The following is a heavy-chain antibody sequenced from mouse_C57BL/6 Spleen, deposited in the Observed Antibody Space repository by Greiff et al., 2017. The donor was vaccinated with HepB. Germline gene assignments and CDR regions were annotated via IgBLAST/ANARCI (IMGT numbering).Heavy chain of an antibody. V-gene: IGHV1-64*01. J-gene: IGHJ4*01. CDR3: ATIGSPYYYAMDY. CDR2: IHPNSGST. Sequence: QVQLQQPGAELVKPGASVKLSCKASGYTFTSYWMHWVKQRPGQGLEWIGMIHPNSGSTNYNEKFKSKATLTVDKSSSTAYMRLSSLTSEDSAVYYGATIGSPYYYAMDYWGQGTSVTVSS. D-gene: IGHD2-14*01. CDR1: GYTFTSYW.